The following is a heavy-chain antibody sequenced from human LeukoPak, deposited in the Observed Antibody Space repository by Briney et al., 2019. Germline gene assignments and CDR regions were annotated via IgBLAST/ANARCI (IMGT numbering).Heavy chain of an antibody. CDR2: INQDGSDK. D-gene: IGHD1-26*01. Sequence: GGSLRLSCAASGFTLSRFWMSWVRQAPGRGLEWVANINQDGSDKRYVDSVKGRFTVSRDNSKNFLYLEMNSLRAEDTAVYYCARDGGGSYFYYYYGMDVWGQGTTVTVSS. V-gene: IGHV3-7*03. J-gene: IGHJ6*02. CDR1: GFTLSRFW. CDR3: ARDGGGSYFYYYYGMDV.